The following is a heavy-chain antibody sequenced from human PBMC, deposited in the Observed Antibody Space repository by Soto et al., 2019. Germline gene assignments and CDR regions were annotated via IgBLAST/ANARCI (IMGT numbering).Heavy chain of an antibody. V-gene: IGHV5-10-1*01. Sequence: GESLKISCKGSGYSFTTFWISWVCQMPGKGLEWMGRIDPSDSYTNYNPLFQGHVTISVDKSISTAYLQWSSLKASDTAMYYCARLYGGNSGMDVWGQGTTVTVSS. J-gene: IGHJ6*02. CDR1: GYSFTTFW. D-gene: IGHD4-17*01. CDR3: ARLYGGNSGMDV. CDR2: IDPSDSYT.